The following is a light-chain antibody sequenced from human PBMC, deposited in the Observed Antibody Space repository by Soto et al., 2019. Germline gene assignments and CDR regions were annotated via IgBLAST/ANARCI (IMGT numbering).Light chain of an antibody. Sequence: EIVLTQSPCTLSLSPGERATLSCRASQSVSSSNLAWYQQKPGQAPRLLIYDASSRATGIPDRFSGGGSGTDFTLTISRLEPEDFAVYYCQQFSSYPLTFGGGTKVDIK. CDR3: QQFSSYPLT. CDR1: QSVSSSN. V-gene: IGKV3-20*01. J-gene: IGKJ4*01. CDR2: DAS.